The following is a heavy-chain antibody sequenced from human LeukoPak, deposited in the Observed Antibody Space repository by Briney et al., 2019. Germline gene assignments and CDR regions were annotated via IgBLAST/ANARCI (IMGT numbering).Heavy chain of an antibody. V-gene: IGHV4-39*07. Sequence: SETLSLTCTVSGGSISSSSYYWGWIRQPPGKGLEWIGSIYYSGSTYYNPSLKSRVTISVDTSKNQFSLKLSSVTAADTAVYYCARVGITVVRGPRSFDYWGQGTLVTVSS. CDR2: IYYSGST. CDR3: ARVGITVVRGPRSFDY. CDR1: GGSISSSSYY. D-gene: IGHD3-10*01. J-gene: IGHJ4*02.